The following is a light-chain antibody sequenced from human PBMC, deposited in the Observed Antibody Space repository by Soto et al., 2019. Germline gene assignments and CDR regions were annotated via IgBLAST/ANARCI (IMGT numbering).Light chain of an antibody. Sequence: NFMLTQPHSVSASPGKTITISCTRSGGSIASNYVQWYQQRPGSSPTTVIYEDDRRPSGVPDRFSGSIDSSSNSASLTISGLRTEDEATYFCQSFDSSDQVFGGGTKLTVL. J-gene: IGLJ3*02. CDR3: QSFDSSDQV. V-gene: IGLV6-57*01. CDR2: EDD. CDR1: GGSIASNY.